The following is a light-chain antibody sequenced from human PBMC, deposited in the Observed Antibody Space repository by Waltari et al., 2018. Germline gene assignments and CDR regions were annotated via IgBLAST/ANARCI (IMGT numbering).Light chain of an antibody. Sequence: VLTQSPGTLSLSPGERAIVSCRASQSVGRTLAWYQQKPGQAPRLLIYGASNRATGIPDRFIGSGSGTEFSLTISGLEPEDSAVYYCQHYLRLPVAFGQGTKVEIK. CDR3: QHYLRLPVA. V-gene: IGKV3-20*01. CDR1: QSVGRT. J-gene: IGKJ1*01. CDR2: GAS.